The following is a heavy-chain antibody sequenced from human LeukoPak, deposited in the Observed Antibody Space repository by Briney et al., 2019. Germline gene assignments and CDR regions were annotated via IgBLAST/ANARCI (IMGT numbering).Heavy chain of an antibody. Sequence: GRSLRLSCATSGFTFISYSMNWVRHAPGKGLEWVSSISSSSSYIYYADSVKGRFTISRDNAKNSLYLQMNSLRAEDTAVYYCARIVGATPNWFDPWGQGTLVTVSS. J-gene: IGHJ5*02. CDR2: ISSSSSYI. CDR1: GFTFISYS. V-gene: IGHV3-21*01. CDR3: ARIVGATPNWFDP. D-gene: IGHD1-26*01.